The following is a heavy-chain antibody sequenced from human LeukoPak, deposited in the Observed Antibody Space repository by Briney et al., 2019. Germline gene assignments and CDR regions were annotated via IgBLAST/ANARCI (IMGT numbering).Heavy chain of an antibody. Sequence: AWETLSLTCTVSGGSISSYYWSWIRQPAGKGLEWIGYIYYSGSTNYNPSLKSRVTISVDTSKNQFSLKLSSVTAADTAVYYCARDRSSWHYYYMDVWGKGTTVTVSS. CDR1: GGSISSYY. CDR2: IYYSGST. D-gene: IGHD6-13*01. V-gene: IGHV4-59*01. CDR3: ARDRSSWHYYYMDV. J-gene: IGHJ6*03.